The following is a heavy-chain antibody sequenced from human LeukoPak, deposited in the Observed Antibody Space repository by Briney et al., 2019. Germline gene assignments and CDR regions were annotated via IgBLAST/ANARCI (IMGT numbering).Heavy chain of an antibody. Sequence: PSETLSLTCTVSGGSINSLFWSWIRQPPGKGLEWIGYIYYSGSTNYNPSLKSRVTISVDTSKNQFSLKLSPVTAADTAVYYCARRKQWLAYGAFDIWGQGTMVTVSS. CDR1: GGSINSLF. CDR2: IYYSGST. CDR3: ARRKQWLAYGAFDI. V-gene: IGHV4-59*08. D-gene: IGHD6-19*01. J-gene: IGHJ3*02.